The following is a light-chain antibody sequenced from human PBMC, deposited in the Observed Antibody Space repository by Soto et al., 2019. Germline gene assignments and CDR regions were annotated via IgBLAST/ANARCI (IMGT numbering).Light chain of an antibody. CDR2: YAS. V-gene: IGKV1-5*01. CDR1: QSISSW. CDR3: QQYNSYSSFT. Sequence: DIQMTQSPSTLSASVGDRVTITCRASQSISSWLAWYQQKPGKAPKVLIYYASSLESGVPSRFSGSGSGTEFTLTISSLQPDDFATYYCQQYNSYSSFTFGQGTKLEIK. J-gene: IGKJ2*01.